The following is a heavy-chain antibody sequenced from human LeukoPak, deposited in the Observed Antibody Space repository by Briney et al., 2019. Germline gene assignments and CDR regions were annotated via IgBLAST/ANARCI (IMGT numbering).Heavy chain of an antibody. V-gene: IGHV4-34*01. CDR3: ARDRSGWYGEDS. J-gene: IGHJ4*02. CDR2: ITHSGST. CDR1: GGSFSGYY. Sequence: SETLSLTCAVYGGSFSGYYWSWMRQPPGKGLEWIGEITHSGSTNYNPSLKSRVTISVDTSKNQFSLKLSSVTAADTAVYYCARDRSGWYGEDSWGQGTLVTVSS. D-gene: IGHD6-19*01.